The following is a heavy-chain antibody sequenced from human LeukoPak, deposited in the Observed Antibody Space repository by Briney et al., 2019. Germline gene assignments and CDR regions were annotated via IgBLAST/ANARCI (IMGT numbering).Heavy chain of an antibody. J-gene: IGHJ4*02. D-gene: IGHD3-10*01. CDR1: GFTFSSYG. CDR3: AKDFHYYGSGSYYFDY. CDR2: IRYDGSNK. V-gene: IGHV3-30*02. Sequence: GGSLRLSCAASGFTFSSYGMHWVRQAPGKGLEGVAFIRYDGSNKYYADSVKGRFTISRDNSKNTLYLQMNSLRAEDTAVYYCAKDFHYYGSGSYYFDYWGQGTLVTVSS.